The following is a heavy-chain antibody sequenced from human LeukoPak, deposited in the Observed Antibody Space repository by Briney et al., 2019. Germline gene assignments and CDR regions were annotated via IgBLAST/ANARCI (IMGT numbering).Heavy chain of an antibody. CDR1: GYTLTSYG. CDR2: ISGYNGNT. D-gene: IGHD3-10*01. CDR3: ARDPSDYYGSGSFDY. V-gene: IGHV1-18*01. Sequence: ASVKVSYKASGYTLTSYGISWVRQAPGQGLEWMGWISGYNGNTNYAQKFQGRVTMTTDTSTSTAYMELRSLRSDDTAVYYCARDPSDYYGSGSFDYWGQGTLVTVSS. J-gene: IGHJ4*02.